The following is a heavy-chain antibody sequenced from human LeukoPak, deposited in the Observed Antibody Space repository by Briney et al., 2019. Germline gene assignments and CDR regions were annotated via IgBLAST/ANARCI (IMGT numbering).Heavy chain of an antibody. J-gene: IGHJ4*02. CDR3: AREVRKYSSSSIKPRFDY. D-gene: IGHD6-6*01. V-gene: IGHV1-2*02. Sequence: ASVKVSCKASGYTFTSYYMHWVRQAPGQGLEWMGWINPNSGGTNYAQKFQGRVTMTRDTSISTAYIELSRLRSDDTAVYYCAREVRKYSSSSIKPRFDYWGQGTLVTVSS. CDR1: GYTFTSYY. CDR2: INPNSGGT.